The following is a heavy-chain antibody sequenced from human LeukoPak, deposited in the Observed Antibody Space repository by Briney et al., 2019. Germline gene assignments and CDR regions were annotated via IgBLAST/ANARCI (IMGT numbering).Heavy chain of an antibody. Sequence: PGGSLRLSCAVSGITLSNYGMSWVRQAPGKGLEWVAGISGSAGGTYYAVSVKGRFTISRDNAKNTLYLQLNNLRAEDTAVYFCAKRGVVIRVILVGFYKEAYYFDSWGQGALVTVSS. J-gene: IGHJ4*02. CDR1: GITLSNYG. V-gene: IGHV3-23*01. CDR2: ISGSAGGT. D-gene: IGHD3-22*01. CDR3: AKRGVVIRVILVGFYKEAYYFDS.